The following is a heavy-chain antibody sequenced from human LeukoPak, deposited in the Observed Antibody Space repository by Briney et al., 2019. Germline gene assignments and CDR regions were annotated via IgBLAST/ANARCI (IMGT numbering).Heavy chain of an antibody. D-gene: IGHD5-24*01. CDR3: ATGDGYNSFDY. J-gene: IGHJ4*02. CDR1: GGSFSSYY. CDR2: IYTSGST. Sequence: SETLSLTCTVSGGSFSSYYWSWIRQPAGKGLEWIGRIYTSGSTNYNSSLKSRVTMSVDTSKNQVSLRLSSVTAADTAVYYCATGDGYNSFDYWGQGTLVTVSS. V-gene: IGHV4-4*07.